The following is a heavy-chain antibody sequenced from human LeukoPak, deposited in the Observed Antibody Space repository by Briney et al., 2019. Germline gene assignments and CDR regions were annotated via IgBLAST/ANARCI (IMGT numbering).Heavy chain of an antibody. CDR3: ARAAYYDILTGYSDGGFGDY. D-gene: IGHD3-9*01. J-gene: IGHJ4*02. CDR1: GFTFSSYA. CDR2: ISYDGSNK. V-gene: IGHV3-30*04. Sequence: GGSLRLSCAASGFTFSSYAMHWVRQAPGKGLEWVAVISYDGSNKYYADSVKGRFTISRDNSKNTLYLQMNSLRAEDTAVYYCARAAYYDILTGYSDGGFGDYWGQGTLVTVSS.